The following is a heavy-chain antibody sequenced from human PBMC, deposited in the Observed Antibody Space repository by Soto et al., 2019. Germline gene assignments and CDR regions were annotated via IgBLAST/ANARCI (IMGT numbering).Heavy chain of an antibody. V-gene: IGHV4-30-4*01. Sequence: PSETLSLTCTVSGGSISSGDYYWSWIRQPPGKGLEWIGYIYYSGSTYYNPSLKSRVTISVDTSKNQFSLTLSSVTAADTAVYYCARVGHPDNAVAAPDYWGQGTLVTVSS. CDR2: IYYSGST. CDR1: GGSISSGDYY. D-gene: IGHD2-15*01. J-gene: IGHJ4*02. CDR3: ARVGHPDNAVAAPDY.